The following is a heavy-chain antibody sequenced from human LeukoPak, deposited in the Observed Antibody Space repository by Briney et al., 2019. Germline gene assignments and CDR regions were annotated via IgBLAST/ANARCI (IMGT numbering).Heavy chain of an antibody. D-gene: IGHD3-22*01. Sequence: SETLSLTCTVSGGSISSGGYYWSWIRQPAGKGLEWIGRIFTSGNTNYNPSLKSRVTMSVDTSKNQFSLKLSSVTAADTAVYYCARHERRGYYDSSGYYQLHYWGQGTLVTVSS. CDR3: ARHERRGYYDSSGYYQLHY. CDR1: GGSISSGGYY. V-gene: IGHV4-61*02. CDR2: IFTSGNT. J-gene: IGHJ4*02.